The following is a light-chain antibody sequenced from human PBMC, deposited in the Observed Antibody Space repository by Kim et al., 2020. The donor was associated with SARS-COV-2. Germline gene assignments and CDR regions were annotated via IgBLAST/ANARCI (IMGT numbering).Light chain of an antibody. Sequence: LALSPGESATLPCRASQSVSSYLAWYQQKPGQAPRLLIYDASNRATGIPARFSGSGSGTDFTLTISSLEPEHFAVYYCQQRSNWPTFGGGTKLEI. V-gene: IGKV3-11*01. CDR3: QQRSNWPT. J-gene: IGKJ4*01. CDR1: QSVSSY. CDR2: DAS.